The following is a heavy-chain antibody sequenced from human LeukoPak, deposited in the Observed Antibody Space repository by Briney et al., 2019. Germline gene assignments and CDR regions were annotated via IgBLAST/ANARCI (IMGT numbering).Heavy chain of an antibody. D-gene: IGHD2-2*01. CDR2: IIPIFGTA. V-gene: IGHV1-69*13. Sequence: SVKVSCKASGGTFSSYAISWVRQAPGQGLEWMGGIIPIFGTANYAQKFQGRVTITADESTSTAYMELSSLRSEDTAVYYCASDNSRKYPLLLRAAHATTDSYYRLDSCRHAPTFTASS. CDR1: GGTFSSYA. J-gene: IGHJ6*02. CDR3: ASDNSRKYPLLLRAAHATTDSYYRLDS.